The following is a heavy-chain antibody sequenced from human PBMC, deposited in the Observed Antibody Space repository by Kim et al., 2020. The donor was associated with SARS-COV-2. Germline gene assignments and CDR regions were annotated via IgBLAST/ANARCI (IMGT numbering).Heavy chain of an antibody. D-gene: IGHD3-10*01. J-gene: IGHJ6*02. V-gene: IGHV3-30*09. Sequence: ANTGKGRFAISKDNSQNQLYLKMNSLRAEDTAVYYCARLYYYGAGAGMDVWGQGTTVTVSS. CDR3: ARLYYYGAGAGMDV.